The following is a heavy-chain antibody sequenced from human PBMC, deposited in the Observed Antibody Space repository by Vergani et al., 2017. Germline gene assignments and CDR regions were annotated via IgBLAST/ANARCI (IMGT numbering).Heavy chain of an antibody. J-gene: IGHJ4*02. CDR3: ANIGYRRWGYYFDY. CDR1: NFFISSNAYY. V-gene: IGHV4-38-2*02. D-gene: IGHD2-2*02. CDR2: LHHNGAT. Sequence: QVQLKESGPGLVKPSETLSLTCTVSNFFISSNAYYWGWIRQAPGRGLEWIGSLHHNGATSHNPSLRSRVTMSVDTSKNQFSLSLNSVTAADTAIYYCANIGYRRWGYYFDYWGQGILVTVSS.